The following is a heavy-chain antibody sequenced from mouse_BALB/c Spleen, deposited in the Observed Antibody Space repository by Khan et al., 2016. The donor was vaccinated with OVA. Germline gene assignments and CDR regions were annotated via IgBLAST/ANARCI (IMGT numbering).Heavy chain of an antibody. CDR1: GFSLTTYG. CDR3: ARNYDYDEGLAY. J-gene: IGHJ3*01. CDR2: IWSGGST. D-gene: IGHD2-4*01. Sequence: QVQLKESGPGLVQPSQSLSITCTVSGFSLTTYGVHWVRQSPGKGLAWLGVIWSGGSTDYNAAFISRVSISKDSSKSQVFFKMDSLQVNDTAIYYCARNYDYDEGLAYWGQGTLVTVSA. V-gene: IGHV2-2*02.